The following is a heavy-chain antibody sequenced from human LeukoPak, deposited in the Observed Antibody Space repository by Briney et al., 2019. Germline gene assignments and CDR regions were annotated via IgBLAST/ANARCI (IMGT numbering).Heavy chain of an antibody. D-gene: IGHD3-22*01. CDR3: ARDKKDYYDSSGYYYFAFDI. CDR2: IHASGTT. CDR1: GGSISSFY. J-gene: IGHJ3*02. Sequence: SETLSLTCTVSGGSISSFYWSWIRQPAGKGLEWIGRIHASGTTSYNPSLKSRVTMSVDTSKNQFSLKLSSVTAADTAVYYCARDKKDYYDSSGYYYFAFDIWGQGTMVNVSS. V-gene: IGHV4-4*07.